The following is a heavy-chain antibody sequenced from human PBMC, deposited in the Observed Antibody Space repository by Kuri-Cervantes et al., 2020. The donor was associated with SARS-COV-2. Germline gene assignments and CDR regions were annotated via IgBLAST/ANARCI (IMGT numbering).Heavy chain of an antibody. CDR2: ISGSGGST. Sequence: GGSLRLSCAASGFTFSSYAMSWVRQAPGKGLEWVSAISGSGGSTYYADPVKGRFTISRDNSKNTLYLHMNSLRAEDTAVYHCARHPKTIPQYQFDYWGQGTLVTVSS. J-gene: IGHJ4*02. V-gene: IGHV3-23*01. CDR3: ARHPKTIPQYQFDY. D-gene: IGHD2/OR15-2a*01. CDR1: GFTFSSYA.